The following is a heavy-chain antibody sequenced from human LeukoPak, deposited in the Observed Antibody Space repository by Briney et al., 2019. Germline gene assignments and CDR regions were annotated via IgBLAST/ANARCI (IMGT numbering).Heavy chain of an antibody. D-gene: IGHD3-22*01. CDR3: ARDQSSGYYPPTKNYWYFDL. J-gene: IGHJ2*01. V-gene: IGHV4-61*02. Sequence: SETLSLTCTVSGDSISSGDYYWSWIRQPAGKGLEWIGRISSSGSTNYNPSLKSRVTISVDTSKNQFSLKLSSVTAADTAVYYCARDQSSGYYPPTKNYWYFDLWGRGTLVTVSS. CDR2: ISSSGST. CDR1: GDSISSGDYY.